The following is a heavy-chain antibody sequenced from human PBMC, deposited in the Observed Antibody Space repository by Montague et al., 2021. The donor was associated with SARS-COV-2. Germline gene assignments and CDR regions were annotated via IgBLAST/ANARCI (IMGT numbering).Heavy chain of an antibody. V-gene: IGHV4-39*01. CDR3: ARLPYFYASTHAFDI. CDR2: IFYSGST. CDR1: GGSISSSSYY. J-gene: IGHJ3*02. D-gene: IGHD3-22*01. Sequence: SETLSLTCTVSGGSISSSSYYWGWIRQPPGKGLEWIGNIFYSGSTYCNTSLKSRVTISVDTSKNQFSLRLSSVTAADTAVYYCARLPYFYASTHAFDIWGQGTMVTVSS.